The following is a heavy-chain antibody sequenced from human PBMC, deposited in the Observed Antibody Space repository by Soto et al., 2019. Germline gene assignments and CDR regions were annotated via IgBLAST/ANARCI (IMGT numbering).Heavy chain of an antibody. CDR3: ARDPPTGTTLDWVDS. CDR1: GFSFSSDS. D-gene: IGHD1-7*01. CDR2: ISSSGSFM. Sequence: EVQLVESGGGLVKSGGSLRLSCAASGFSFSSDSMAWVRQAPGKGLEWVSSISSSGSFMNYADSVKGRFTISRDNARNSLYLQMSGLKDEDTAVYYCARDPPTGTTLDWVDSWGQGTLVTVSS. J-gene: IGHJ5*01. V-gene: IGHV3-21*01.